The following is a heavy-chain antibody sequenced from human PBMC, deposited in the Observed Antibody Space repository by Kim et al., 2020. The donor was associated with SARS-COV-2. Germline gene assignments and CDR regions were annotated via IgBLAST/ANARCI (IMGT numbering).Heavy chain of an antibody. CDR1: GFTFSNYD. D-gene: IGHD6-13*01. CDR2: IGTTGDT. V-gene: IGHV3-13*04. CDR3: ARGTFSSNWSLRELRFDP. Sequence: LSLTCAASGFTFSNYDMHWVHQATGKGLEWVSTIGTTGDTYFPGSLQGRFTIFRDDAQNSLYLQMSRLSAGDTAVYYCARGTFSSNWSLRELRFDPW. J-gene: IGHJ5*02.